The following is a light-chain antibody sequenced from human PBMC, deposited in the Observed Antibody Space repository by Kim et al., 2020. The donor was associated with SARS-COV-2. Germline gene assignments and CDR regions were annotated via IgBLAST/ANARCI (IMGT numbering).Light chain of an antibody. V-gene: IGKV3-15*01. J-gene: IGKJ2*01. CDR2: SAS. CDR1: QSVGSK. CDR3: QQYNDWPLT. Sequence: SVSPGERATLSCRASQSVGSKLAWYHQKPGQAPRLLIYSASTRATGIPASCSGSGSGTEFTLTISSLQSEDFAVYYCQQYNDWPLTFGQGTKLEI.